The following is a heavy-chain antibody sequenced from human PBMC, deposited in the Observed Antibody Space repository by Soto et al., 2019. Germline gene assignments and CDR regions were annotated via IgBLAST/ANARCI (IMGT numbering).Heavy chain of an antibody. CDR3: ARDMSGGSSWYEFDS. Sequence: SETLSLTCTVSGDSISSSYWSWVRQPPGRGLEWIGYVYYTGTTNSNPSLKSRVTISADTSKNLFSLKVVSVTPADTAVYFCARDMSGGSSWYEFDSWGPGTLVTVSS. J-gene: IGHJ4*02. V-gene: IGHV4-59*01. D-gene: IGHD6-13*01. CDR1: GDSISSSY. CDR2: VYYTGTT.